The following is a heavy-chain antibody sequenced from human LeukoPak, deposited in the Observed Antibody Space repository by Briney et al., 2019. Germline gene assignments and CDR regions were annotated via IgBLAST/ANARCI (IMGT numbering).Heavy chain of an antibody. V-gene: IGHV3-69-1*01. CDR3: ARDRTAVAGLFDY. J-gene: IGHJ4*02. CDR2: IGGDGIA. D-gene: IGHD6-19*01. Sequence: PGGSLRLSCVASGFTFTDHPMNWVRQAPGKGLEWISYIGGDGIAFYADSVKGRFTASKDDARKSMYLQMNSLRAEDTAVYYCARDRTAVAGLFDYWGQGTLVTVSS. CDR1: GFTFTDHP.